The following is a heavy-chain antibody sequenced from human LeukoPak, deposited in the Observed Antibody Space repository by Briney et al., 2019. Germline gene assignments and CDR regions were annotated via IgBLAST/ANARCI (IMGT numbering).Heavy chain of an antibody. CDR1: GFTFSSYS. CDR3: ARDRSYSSSPWHDY. V-gene: IGHV3-48*01. D-gene: IGHD6-6*01. J-gene: IGHJ4*02. CDR2: ISSSSSTI. Sequence: GGSLRLSCAASGFTFSSYSMNWVRQAPGKGLEWGSYISSSSSTIYYADSVKGRFTISRDNAKNSLYLQMNSLRAEDTAVYYCARDRSYSSSPWHDYWGQGTLVTVSS.